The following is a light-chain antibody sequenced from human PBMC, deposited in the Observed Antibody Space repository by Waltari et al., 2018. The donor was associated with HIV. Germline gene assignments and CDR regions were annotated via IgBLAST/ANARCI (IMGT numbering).Light chain of an antibody. Sequence: DIVMSQSPDSLAVSLGERATINCKSRQSVLYNSNNKNYLAWYQQKPGQPPHLLIYWASTRESGVPGRFSGSGSGTDFTLTISSLQAEDVAVYYCQQYFTTPWTFGQGTKLEIK. CDR1: QSVLYNSNNKNY. CDR3: QQYFTTPWT. V-gene: IGKV4-1*01. CDR2: WAS. J-gene: IGKJ2*02.